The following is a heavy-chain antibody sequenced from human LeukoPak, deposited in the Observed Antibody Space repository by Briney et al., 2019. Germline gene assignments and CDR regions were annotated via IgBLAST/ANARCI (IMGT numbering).Heavy chain of an antibody. V-gene: IGHV4-61*08. D-gene: IGHD6-13*01. CDR3: ARGGGYGSSWSY. J-gene: IGHJ4*02. CDR2: IYYSGSA. CDR1: GGSISSGGYY. Sequence: SETLSLTCTVSGGSISSGGYYWNWIRQPPGKRLEWIGYIYYSGSASYNPSLKSRVTISVDTSKSQFSLKLSSVTAADTAVYYCARGGGYGSSWSYWGQGTLVTVSS.